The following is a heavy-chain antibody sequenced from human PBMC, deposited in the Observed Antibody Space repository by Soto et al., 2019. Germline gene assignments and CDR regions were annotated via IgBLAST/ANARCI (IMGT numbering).Heavy chain of an antibody. J-gene: IGHJ4*02. D-gene: IGHD6-13*01. V-gene: IGHV3-23*01. CDR1: GFTFSIYA. CDR3: ANATRGRAATLIRDY. Sequence: EVQLLESGGGLVQPGGSLRLSCAAAGFTFSIYAMSWVRQAPGKGLEWVSDISGSGGSTYYADSVKGRFTISRDNSKNTLYLQMNRLRADDTAVYYFANATRGRAATLIRDYWGQGTLVTVSS. CDR2: ISGSGGST.